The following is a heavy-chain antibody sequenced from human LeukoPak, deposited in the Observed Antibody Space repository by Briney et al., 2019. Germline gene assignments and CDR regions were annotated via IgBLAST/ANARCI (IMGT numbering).Heavy chain of an antibody. V-gene: IGHV3-48*04. Sequence: PGGSLRLSCAASGFTFSSYSMNWVRQAPGKGLEWVSYISSSSSTIYYADSVKGRFTISRDNANNFSFLQMDSLRAEDTAVYYCAKDKNWNVCDYWGRGTLVTVSS. D-gene: IGHD1-1*01. J-gene: IGHJ4*02. CDR1: GFTFSSYS. CDR2: ISSSSSTI. CDR3: AKDKNWNVCDY.